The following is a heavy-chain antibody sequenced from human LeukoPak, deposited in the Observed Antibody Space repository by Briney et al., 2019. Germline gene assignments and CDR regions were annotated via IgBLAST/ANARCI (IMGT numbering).Heavy chain of an antibody. CDR1: GFTFSSYW. D-gene: IGHD3-16*01. Sequence: RGSLRLSCAASGFTFSSYWMNWARQAPGKGLEWVASINHNGNVDYYVDSVKGRFTISRDNAKNSLYLQMSNLRAEDTAVYFCARGGGLDVWGQGATVTVSS. V-gene: IGHV3-7*03. CDR3: ARGGGLDV. J-gene: IGHJ6*02. CDR2: INHNGNVD.